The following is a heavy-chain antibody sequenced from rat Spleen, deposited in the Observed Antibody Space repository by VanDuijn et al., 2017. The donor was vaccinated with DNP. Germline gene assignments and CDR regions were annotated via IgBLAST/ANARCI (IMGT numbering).Heavy chain of an antibody. CDR2: IKTDGGGT. J-gene: IGHJ4*01. Sequence: EVQLVESGGGLVQPGRSLKLSCAASGFTFSNYYMAWVRQAPGKGLEWVASIKTDGGGTYYPDSVKGRFTISRHNAENTVYLEMNSLRSEDTATYHCVKHLDAWGQGTSVTVSS. V-gene: IGHV5-25*01. CDR3: VKHLDA. CDR1: GFTFSNYY.